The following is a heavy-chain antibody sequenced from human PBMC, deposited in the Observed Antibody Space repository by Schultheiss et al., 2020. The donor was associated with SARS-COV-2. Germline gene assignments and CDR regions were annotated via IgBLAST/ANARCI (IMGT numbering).Heavy chain of an antibody. CDR2: IYHSGST. D-gene: IGHD2-2*01. J-gene: IGHJ5*02. Sequence: SETLSLTCTVSGGSISSGYYWGWIRQPPGKGLEWIGSIYHSGSTYYNPSLKSRVTISVDTSKNQFSLKLSSVTAADTAVYYCARGTLRAYCSSTSCPNWFDPWGQGTLVTVSS. V-gene: IGHV4-38-2*02. CDR1: GGSISSGYY. CDR3: ARGTLRAYCSSTSCPNWFDP.